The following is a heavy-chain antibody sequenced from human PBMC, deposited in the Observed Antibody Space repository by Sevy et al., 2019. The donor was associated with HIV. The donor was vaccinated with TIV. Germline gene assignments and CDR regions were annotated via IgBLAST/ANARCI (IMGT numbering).Heavy chain of an antibody. CDR1: GLTLTTTG. D-gene: IGHD3-16*01. V-gene: IGHV3-23*01. CDR2: VTSDGTT. Sequence: GGCLRLSCAASGLTLTTTGMSWVRQAPGKGLEWVAGVTSDGTTYYADSVRDRFTVSRDNSKNTLYLQLNSLRADDTIEFYCAGGDTTMITDLDYWGQGTLVTVSS. CDR3: AGGDTTMITDLDY. J-gene: IGHJ4*02.